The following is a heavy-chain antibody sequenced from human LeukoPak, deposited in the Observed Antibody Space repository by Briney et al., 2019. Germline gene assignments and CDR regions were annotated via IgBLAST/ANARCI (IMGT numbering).Heavy chain of an antibody. CDR1: GFTFSSYD. J-gene: IGHJ4*02. CDR3: ASSGWYPTLDY. D-gene: IGHD6-19*01. V-gene: IGHV3-33*01. Sequence: GGSLRLSCVVSGFTFSSYDMHWVRQAPGKGLEWVAVIWYDGSNKYYADSVKGRFTISRDNSKNTLYLQMNSLRAEDTAVYYCASSGWYPTLDYWGQGTLVTVSS. CDR2: IWYDGSNK.